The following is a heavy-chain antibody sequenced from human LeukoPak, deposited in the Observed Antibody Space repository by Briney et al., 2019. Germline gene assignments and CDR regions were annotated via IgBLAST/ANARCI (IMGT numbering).Heavy chain of an antibody. J-gene: IGHJ4*02. CDR2: ISSSSSYI. Sequence: GGSLRLSCAASGFTFSSYSMNWVRQAPGKGLEWVSSISSSSSYIYYADSVKGRFTISRDNAKNSLYLQMSSLRAEDTAVYYCAREGNGLNYFDYWGQGTLVTVSS. CDR1: GFTFSSYS. V-gene: IGHV3-21*01. CDR3: AREGNGLNYFDY. D-gene: IGHD3-3*01.